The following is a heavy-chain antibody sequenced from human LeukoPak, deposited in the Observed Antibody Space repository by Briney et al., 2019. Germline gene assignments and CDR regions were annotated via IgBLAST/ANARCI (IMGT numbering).Heavy chain of an antibody. J-gene: IGHJ5*02. V-gene: IGHV3-21*01. CDR2: ISSSSSYI. CDR1: GFTFSSYS. CDR3: ARVSVTMVRGGWFDP. D-gene: IGHD3-10*01. Sequence: GGSLRLSCAASGFTFSSYSMNWVRQAPGKGLEWVSSISSSSSYIYYADSVKGRFTISRDNAKNSLYLQMNSLRAEDTAVYYCARVSVTMVRGGWFDPWGQGTLVTVSS.